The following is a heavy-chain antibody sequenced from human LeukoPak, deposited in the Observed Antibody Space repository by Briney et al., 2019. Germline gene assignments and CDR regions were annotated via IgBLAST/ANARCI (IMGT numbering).Heavy chain of an antibody. D-gene: IGHD3-10*01. CDR1: GLTFSNSW. Sequence: PGGSLRLPCAASGLTFSNSWMHWVRQAPGKGLVWVSRINNDGSYSSYADSVKGRFTISRDNAKNTLYLQMNSLRAEDTAVYFCARVSGLGMNEYLQHWGQGTLVTVS. J-gene: IGHJ1*01. CDR3: ARVSGLGMNEYLQH. CDR2: INNDGSYS. V-gene: IGHV3-74*01.